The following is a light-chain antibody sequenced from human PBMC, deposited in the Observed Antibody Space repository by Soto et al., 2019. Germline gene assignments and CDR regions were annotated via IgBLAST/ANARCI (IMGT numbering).Light chain of an antibody. V-gene: IGLV4-69*01. J-gene: IGLJ1*01. CDR2: LNSDGSH. CDR1: SGHSSYA. CDR3: QTWARV. Sequence: QPVLTQSPSASASLGASVKLTCTLSSGHSSYAIAWHQQQPEKGPRYLMKLNSDGSHSKGDGIPDRFSGSSSGAERYLTISSLQSEDEADYYCQTWARVFGTGTKLTVL.